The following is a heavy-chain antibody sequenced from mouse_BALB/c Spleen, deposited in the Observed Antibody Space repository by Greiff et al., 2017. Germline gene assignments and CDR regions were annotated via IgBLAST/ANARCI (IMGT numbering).Heavy chain of an antibody. D-gene: IGHD2-3*01. Sequence: DVMLVESGGGLVKPGGSLKLSCAASGFTFSSYTMSWVRQTPEKRLEWVATISSGGGNTYYPDSVKGRFTISRDNAKNNLYLQMSSLRSEDTALYYCARDGYSPDYWGQGTTLTVSS. J-gene: IGHJ2*01. CDR1: GFTFSSYT. CDR2: ISSGGGNT. CDR3: ARDGYSPDY. V-gene: IGHV5-9*03.